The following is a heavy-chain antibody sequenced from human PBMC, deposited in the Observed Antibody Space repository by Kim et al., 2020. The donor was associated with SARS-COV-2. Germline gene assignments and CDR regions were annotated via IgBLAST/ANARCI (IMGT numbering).Heavy chain of an antibody. V-gene: IGHV3-21*01. Sequence: GGSLRLSCAASGFTFSSYSMNWVRQAPGKGLEWVSSISSSSSYIYYADSVKGRFTISRDNAKNSLYLQMNSLRAEDTAVYYCARDLQMRDYYYYGMDVWGQGTTVTVSS. CDR3: ARDLQMRDYYYYGMDV. CDR1: GFTFSSYS. CDR2: ISSSSSYI. J-gene: IGHJ6*02.